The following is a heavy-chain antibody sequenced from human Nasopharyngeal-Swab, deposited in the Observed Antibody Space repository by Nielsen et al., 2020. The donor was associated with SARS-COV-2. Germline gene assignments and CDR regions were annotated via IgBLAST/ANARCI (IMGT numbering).Heavy chain of an antibody. CDR3: ARMYSSSWAFDY. CDR2: IKQDGSEK. D-gene: IGHD6-13*01. Sequence: GESLKISCAASGFTFSSYCMSWVRQAPGKGLEWVANIKQDGSEKYYVDSVKGRFTISRDNAKNSLYLQMNSLRAEDTAVYYCARMYSSSWAFDYWGQGTLVTVSS. V-gene: IGHV3-7*01. CDR1: GFTFSSYC. J-gene: IGHJ4*02.